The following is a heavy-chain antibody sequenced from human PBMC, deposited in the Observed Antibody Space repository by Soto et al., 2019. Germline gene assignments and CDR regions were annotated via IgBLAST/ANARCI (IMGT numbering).Heavy chain of an antibody. V-gene: IGHV1-46*01. CDR3: ARGWFGAVAGPYYFDY. CDR1: GYTFTSYY. J-gene: IGHJ4*02. CDR2: INPSGGST. D-gene: IGHD6-19*01. Sequence: ASVKVSCKASGYTFTSYYMHWVRQAPGQGLEWMGIINPSGGSTSYAQKFQGRVTMTRDTSTSTVYMELSSLRSEDTAVYYCARGWFGAVAGPYYFDYWGQGTLVTVPQ.